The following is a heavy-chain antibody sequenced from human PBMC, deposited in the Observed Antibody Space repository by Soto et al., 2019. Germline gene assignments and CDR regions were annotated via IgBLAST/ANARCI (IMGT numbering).Heavy chain of an antibody. D-gene: IGHD5-12*01. V-gene: IGHV3-15*05. CDR1: GLTFTNAW. Sequence: EVQLVESGGGLVKPGGSLRLSCAASGLTFTNAWMSWVRQAPGKGPEWVGLIKSNVNGGTSDYAAPVKGRFTISRDDTTTTVYPQMITLNTEDTAVYFCAKEIHVSGDSGYAYWGQGARVTV. J-gene: IGHJ1*01. CDR2: IKSNVNGGTS. CDR3: AKEIHVSGDSGYAY.